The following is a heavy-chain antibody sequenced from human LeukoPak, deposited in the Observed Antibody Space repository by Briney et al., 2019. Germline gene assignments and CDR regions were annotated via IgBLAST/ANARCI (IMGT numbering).Heavy chain of an antibody. V-gene: IGHV3-7*01. Sequence: GSLRLSCAASEFTLSSYWMSWVRQAPGKGLEWVANIKQDGSEKYYVDSVEGRFTISRDNAKNSLYLQMNSLRAEDTAVYYCARVSHSSGYYYSDSWGQGTQVTVSS. CDR1: EFTLSSYW. D-gene: IGHD3-22*01. J-gene: IGHJ4*02. CDR2: IKQDGSEK. CDR3: ARVSHSSGYYYSDS.